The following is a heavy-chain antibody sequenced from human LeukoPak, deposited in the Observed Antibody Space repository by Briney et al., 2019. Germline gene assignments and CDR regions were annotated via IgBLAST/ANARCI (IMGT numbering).Heavy chain of an antibody. V-gene: IGHV3-48*04. CDR2: ISSSSSTI. CDR1: GFTFSSYS. J-gene: IGHJ6*03. D-gene: IGHD1-7*01. Sequence: PGGSLRLSCAASGFTFSSYSMNWVRQAPGKGLEWVSYISSSSSTIYYADSVKGRFTISRDNAKNSLYLQMNSLRAEDTAVYYCAKDPFWNYEAPEGFPPLYYYYYYMDVWGKGTTVTVSS. CDR3: AKDPFWNYEAPEGFPPLYYYYYYMDV.